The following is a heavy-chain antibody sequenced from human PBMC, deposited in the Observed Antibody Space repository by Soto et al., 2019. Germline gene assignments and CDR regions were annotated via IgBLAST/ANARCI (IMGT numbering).Heavy chain of an antibody. CDR2: INHSGST. Sequence: PSETLSLTCAVYGGSFSGYYWSWIRQPPGKGLEWIGEINHSGSTNYNPSLKSRVTISVDTSKNQFSLKLSSVTAADTAVYYCARVGHSGSAGYWGQGTLVTVSS. D-gene: IGHD1-26*01. CDR1: GGSFSGYY. V-gene: IGHV4-34*01. J-gene: IGHJ4*02. CDR3: ARVGHSGSAGY.